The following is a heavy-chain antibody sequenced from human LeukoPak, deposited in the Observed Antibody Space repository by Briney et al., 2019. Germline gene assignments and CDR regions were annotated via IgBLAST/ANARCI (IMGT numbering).Heavy chain of an antibody. Sequence: GGSLRLSCAASGFTFSSYGMHWVRQAPGKGLEWVAVISYDGSNKYYTDSVKGRFTISRDNSKNTLYLQMNSLRAEDTAVYYCAKGQVIGGWYYYYYGMDVWGQGTTVTVSS. D-gene: IGHD3-16*02. CDR1: GFTFSSYG. CDR3: AKGQVIGGWYYYYYGMDV. CDR2: ISYDGSNK. V-gene: IGHV3-30*18. J-gene: IGHJ6*02.